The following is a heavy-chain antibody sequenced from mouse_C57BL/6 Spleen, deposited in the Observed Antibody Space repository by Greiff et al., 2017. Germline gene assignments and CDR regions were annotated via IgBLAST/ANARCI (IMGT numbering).Heavy chain of an antibody. V-gene: IGHV1-64*01. D-gene: IGHD2-3*01. CDR1: GYTFTSYW. CDR3: ARLWGLLHSCDY. J-gene: IGHJ2*01. Sequence: QVQLQQPGAELVKPGASVKLSCKASGYTFTSYWMHWVKQRPGQGLEWIGMIHPNSGSTNYNEKFKSKATLTVDKSSSTAYMQLSSLTSEDSAVYYGARLWGLLHSCDYWGQGTTLTVSS. CDR2: IHPNSGST.